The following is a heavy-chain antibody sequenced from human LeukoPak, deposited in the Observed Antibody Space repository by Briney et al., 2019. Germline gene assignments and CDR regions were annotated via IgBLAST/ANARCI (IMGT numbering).Heavy chain of an antibody. CDR3: ARXGIYSRSFDAFDI. V-gene: IGHV1-2*02. CDR2: XXPNXGGT. J-gene: IGHJ3*02. D-gene: IGHD6-13*01. Sequence: GASVKVSCKASGYTFXAXXXXXVRXXXGQXXXXXGWXXPNXGGTDYAQKFXGRVNMTRDTSISTAYMELSSLTSDDTAVYYCARXGIYSRSFDAFDIWGQGTMVTVSS. CDR1: GYTFXAXX.